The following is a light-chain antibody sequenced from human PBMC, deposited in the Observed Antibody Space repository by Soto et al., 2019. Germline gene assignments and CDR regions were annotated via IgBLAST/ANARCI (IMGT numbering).Light chain of an antibody. V-gene: IGKV3-15*01. CDR1: QTISSD. J-gene: IGKJ2*01. CDR2: GAS. Sequence: EIVMTQSPATLSVSPGERATLSCRASQTISSDLAGYQQKPGQAPRLLVYGASTRATGIPGRFSGSGSGLEFTLTISSLQSEDSAFYFCQQYNRWPGTFGQGTKVEIK. CDR3: QQYNRWPGT.